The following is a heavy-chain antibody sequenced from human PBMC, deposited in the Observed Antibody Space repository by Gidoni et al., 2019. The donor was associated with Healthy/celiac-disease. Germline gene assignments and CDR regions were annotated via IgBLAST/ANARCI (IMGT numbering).Heavy chain of an antibody. Sequence: QVQRVESGGGVVQPGRSLRLSCAASGSTFSSYAMHWVRQAPGKGLEWVAVISYDGSNKYYADSVKGRFTISRDNSKNTLYLQMNSLRAEDTAVYYCAREGGYDIFDYWGQGTLVTVSS. CDR2: ISYDGSNK. CDR1: GSTFSSYA. CDR3: AREGGYDIFDY. D-gene: IGHD5-12*01. J-gene: IGHJ4*02. V-gene: IGHV3-30-3*01.